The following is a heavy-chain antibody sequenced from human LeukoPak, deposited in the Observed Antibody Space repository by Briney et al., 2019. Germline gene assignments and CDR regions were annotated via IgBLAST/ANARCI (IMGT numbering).Heavy chain of an antibody. CDR3: ARDRFCVGATADWFDP. CDR1: GDSVSSNSAA. Sequence: SQTLSLTCAISGDSVSSNSAAWNWIRQSPSRGLEWLGRTYYRSKWYNDYAVSVKSRLTINPDTSKNQFSLQLNSVTPEDTAVYYCARDRFCVGATADWFDPWGQGTLVTVSS. J-gene: IGHJ5*02. V-gene: IGHV6-1*01. D-gene: IGHD1-26*01. CDR2: TYYRSKWYN.